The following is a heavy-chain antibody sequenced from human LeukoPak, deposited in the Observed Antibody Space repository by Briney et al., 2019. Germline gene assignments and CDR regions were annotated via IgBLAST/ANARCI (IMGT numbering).Heavy chain of an antibody. D-gene: IGHD6-13*01. CDR3: ARDPRGSHNYYYYMDV. CDR1: GFTFSRYS. Sequence: GGSLRLSCAASGFTFSRYSMNWVRQAPGKGLEWVSSINSGSSFMYYADSVKGRFTISRDNSKHTLYLQMNSLRDEDTAVYYCARDPRGSHNYYYYMDVWGKGTTVTVSS. V-gene: IGHV3-21*01. J-gene: IGHJ6*03. CDR2: INSGSSFM.